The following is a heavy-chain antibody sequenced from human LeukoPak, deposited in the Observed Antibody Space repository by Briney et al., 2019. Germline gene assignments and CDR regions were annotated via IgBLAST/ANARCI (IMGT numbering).Heavy chain of an antibody. CDR3: AKDIRYSRGWDY. CDR2: ISGSGGST. CDR1: GFTFSSYA. V-gene: IGHV3-23*01. Sequence: PGGSLRLSCAASGFTFSSYAMSWVRQAPGKGVEWVSAISGSGGSTYYADSVKGRFTISRDNSKNTLYLQMNSLRAEDTAVYYCAKDIRYSRGWDYWGQGTLVTVSS. J-gene: IGHJ4*02. D-gene: IGHD6-19*01.